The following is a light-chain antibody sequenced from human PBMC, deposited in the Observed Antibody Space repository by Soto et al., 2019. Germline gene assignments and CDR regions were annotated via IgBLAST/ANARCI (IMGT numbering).Light chain of an antibody. J-gene: IGKJ1*01. Sequence: EIEMTQSPYSLSASVGDRVTITCLASQTISSWLAWYQQKPGKAPKLLIYKASTLKSGVPSRFSGSGSGTEFTLTISSLQPDDFATYYCQHYNSYSEAFGQRSKVDIK. V-gene: IGKV1-5*03. CDR2: KAS. CDR1: QTISSW. CDR3: QHYNSYSEA.